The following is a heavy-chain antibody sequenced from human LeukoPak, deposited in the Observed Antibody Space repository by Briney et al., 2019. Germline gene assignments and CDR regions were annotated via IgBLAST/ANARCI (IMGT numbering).Heavy chain of an antibody. J-gene: IGHJ3*02. CDR2: ITSGSSTR. V-gene: IGHV3-48*01. CDR3: ARDVRHYFDSGGSYHGPHAFDI. D-gene: IGHD3-22*01. Sequence: PGGSLRLSCAASGFTFSDYSINWVRQAPGKGLDWISYITSGSSTRYYADSVKGRFTISRDNDNNALYLQMNSLRAEDTAVYYCARDVRHYFDSGGSYHGPHAFDIWGQGTMVTVSS. CDR1: GFTFSDYS.